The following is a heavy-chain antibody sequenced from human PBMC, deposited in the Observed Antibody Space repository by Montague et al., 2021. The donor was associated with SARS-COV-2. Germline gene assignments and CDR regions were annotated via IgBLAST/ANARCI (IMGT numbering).Heavy chain of an antibody. J-gene: IGHJ3*02. D-gene: IGHD1-26*01. CDR2: TCYRSEWYF. V-gene: IGHV6-1*01. CDR3: ARYSYSGTYFGLNDAFDI. CDR1: GDSVSSNNAA. Sequence: CAISGDSVSSNNAAWNWIRQSPSRGLEWLGRTCYRSEWYFDYAISLRGRITINPDTSKSQFSLQLDSVTLDDTAVYYCARYSYSGTYFGLNDAFDIWCQGTLVTVSS.